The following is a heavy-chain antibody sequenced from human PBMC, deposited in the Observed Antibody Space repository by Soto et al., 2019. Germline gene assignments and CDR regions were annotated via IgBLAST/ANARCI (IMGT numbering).Heavy chain of an antibody. CDR1: GYTLTELS. V-gene: IGHV1-24*01. Sequence: ASVKVSCKVSGYTLTELSMHWVRQAPGKGLEWMGGFDPEDGETIYAQKFQGRVTMTEDTSTDTAYMELSSLRSEDTAVYYCATAVSSWYNIDYWGQGTLVTVSS. J-gene: IGHJ4*02. CDR2: FDPEDGET. CDR3: ATAVSSWYNIDY. D-gene: IGHD6-13*01.